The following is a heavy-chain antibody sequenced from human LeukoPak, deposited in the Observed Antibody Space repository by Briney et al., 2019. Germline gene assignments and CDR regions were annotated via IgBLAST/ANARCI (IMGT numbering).Heavy chain of an antibody. J-gene: IGHJ4*02. CDR2: IYPNIGGT. V-gene: IGHV1-2*02. Sequence: ASVTVSCKASGYTFTGYYMHWVRQAPGQGLEWLGWIYPNIGGTNYAQKFQGRVTMTRDTSISTAYMELSRLRSDDTAVYYCARAKQGSSSWTNTFDYWGQGTLVTVSS. CDR3: ARAKQGSSSWTNTFDY. D-gene: IGHD6-13*01. CDR1: GYTFTGYY.